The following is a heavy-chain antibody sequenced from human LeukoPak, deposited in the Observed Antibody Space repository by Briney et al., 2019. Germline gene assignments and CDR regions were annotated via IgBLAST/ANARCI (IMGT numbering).Heavy chain of an antibody. CDR1: GFTFSSYG. V-gene: IGHV3-30*18. CDR2: ISYDGSNK. CDR3: AKTKQRITMIGDFDY. D-gene: IGHD3-22*01. Sequence: GGSLRLSCAASGFTFSSYGMHWVRQAPGKGLEWVAVISYDGSNKYYADSVKGRFTISRDNSKNTLYLQMNSLRAEDTAVYYCAKTKQRITMIGDFDYWGQGTLVTVSS. J-gene: IGHJ4*02.